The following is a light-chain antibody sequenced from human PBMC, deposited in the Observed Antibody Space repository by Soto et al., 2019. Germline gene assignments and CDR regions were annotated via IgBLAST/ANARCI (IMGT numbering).Light chain of an antibody. CDR2: AAS. CDR3: QQRSNWLLT. CDR1: QGISSY. Sequence: DIQLTQSPSFLSASVGDRLTITCRASQGISSYLAWYQQKPGKAPKLLIYAASTLQSGVPSRFSGSGSGTDFTLTISSLEPEDFAVYYCQQRSNWLLTFGGGTKVEIK. V-gene: IGKV1-9*01. J-gene: IGKJ4*01.